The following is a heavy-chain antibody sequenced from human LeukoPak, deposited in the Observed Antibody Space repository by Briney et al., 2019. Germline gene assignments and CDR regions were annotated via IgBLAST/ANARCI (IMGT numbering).Heavy chain of an antibody. J-gene: IGHJ4*02. D-gene: IGHD6-13*01. V-gene: IGHV3-33*06. CDR1: GFTFSSYG. Sequence: GGSLRLSCAASGFTFSSYGMHWVRQAPGKGLEWVAVIWYDGSNKYYADSVKGRFTISRDNSKNTLYLQMNSLRAEDTAVYYCANDLGYSSSWYVFDYWGQGTLVTVSS. CDR2: IWYDGSNK. CDR3: ANDLGYSSSWYVFDY.